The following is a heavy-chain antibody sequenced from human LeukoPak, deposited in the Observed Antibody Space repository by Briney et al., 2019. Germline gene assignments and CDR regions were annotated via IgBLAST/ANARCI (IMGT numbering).Heavy chain of an antibody. CDR2: IWHDGSSQ. CDR1: KFTFSHFG. Sequence: GGSLRLSCAASKFTFSHFGMHWVRQAPATGQEWVAVIWHDGSSQYYAASVKGRFTVSRDNSQKMLYLQMNSLSPEDTAVYYCAKDAQRGFDYSNSLEKWGQGTLVTVSA. V-gene: IGHV3-33*03. J-gene: IGHJ4*02. D-gene: IGHD4-11*01. CDR3: AKDAQRGFDYSNSLEK.